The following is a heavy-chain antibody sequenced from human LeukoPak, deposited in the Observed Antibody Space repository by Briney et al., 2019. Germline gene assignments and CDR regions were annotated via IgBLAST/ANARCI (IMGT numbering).Heavy chain of an antibody. CDR3: AVGLLDYYDSSGDNDY. CDR1: GYTFTGYY. Sequence: ASVKVSCKASGYTFTGYYMHWVQQAPGQGLEWMGRINPNSGGTNYAQKFQGRVTMTRDTSISTAYMELSRLRSDDTAVYYCAVGLLDYYDSSGDNDYWGQGTLVTVSS. J-gene: IGHJ4*02. D-gene: IGHD3-22*01. V-gene: IGHV1-2*06. CDR2: INPNSGGT.